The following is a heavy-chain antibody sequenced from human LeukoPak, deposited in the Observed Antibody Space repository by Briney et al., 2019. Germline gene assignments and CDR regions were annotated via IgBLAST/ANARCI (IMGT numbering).Heavy chain of an antibody. CDR2: IYHSGST. D-gene: IGHD2-15*01. V-gene: IGHV4-30-2*01. J-gene: IGHJ5*02. Sequence: PSQTLSLTCAVSGGSISSGGYSWGWIRQPPGTGLEWIGYIYHSGSTYYNPSLKSRVTISVDRSKNQFSLKLSSVTAADTAVYYCARGPYCSGGSCYSVWFDPWGQGTLVTVSS. CDR1: GGSISSGGYS. CDR3: ARGPYCSGGSCYSVWFDP.